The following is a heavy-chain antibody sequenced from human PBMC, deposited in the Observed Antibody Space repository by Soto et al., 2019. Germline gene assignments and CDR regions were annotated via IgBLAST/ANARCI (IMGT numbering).Heavy chain of an antibody. CDR2: INSDGSST. Sequence: PGGSLRLSCAASGFTFSSFWMHWVRQAPGKGLVWVSRINSDGSSTSYADSVKGRFTIPRDNAKNTLYLQMNSLRAEDTAVDYCARVIGGNYDLWSTLSYGYGMDVWGQGTTVTVS. V-gene: IGHV3-74*01. CDR1: GFTFSSFW. J-gene: IGHJ6*02. CDR3: ARVIGGNYDLWSTLSYGYGMDV. D-gene: IGHD3-3*01.